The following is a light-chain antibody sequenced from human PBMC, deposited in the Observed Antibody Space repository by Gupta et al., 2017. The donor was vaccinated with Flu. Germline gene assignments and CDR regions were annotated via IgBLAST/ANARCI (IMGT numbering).Light chain of an antibody. CDR3: QQSDSTPPYT. CDR2: AAS. V-gene: IGKV1-39*01. CDR1: QSISSY. J-gene: IGKJ2*01. Sequence: SSLSASVGDRVTITCRASQSISSYLNWYQQKPGKAPKLLIYAASSWQSGVPSRFSGSGSGTDFTLTISSRQPEDFATYYCQQSDSTPPYTFGQGTKLEIK.